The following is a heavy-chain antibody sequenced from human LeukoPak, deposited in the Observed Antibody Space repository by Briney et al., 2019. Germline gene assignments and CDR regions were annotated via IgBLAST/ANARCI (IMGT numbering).Heavy chain of an antibody. V-gene: IGHV3-23*01. D-gene: IGHD1-1*01. Sequence: GGSLRLSCAASGFTFSSYAMSWVRQAPGKGLEWVSAISGSGGSTYYADSVKGRFTISRDNSKNTLYLQMNSLRAEDTAVYYCAIQPVHTRRDRYFDYWGQGTLVTVSS. CDR3: AIQPVHTRRDRYFDY. CDR2: ISGSGGST. CDR1: GFTFSSYA. J-gene: IGHJ4*02.